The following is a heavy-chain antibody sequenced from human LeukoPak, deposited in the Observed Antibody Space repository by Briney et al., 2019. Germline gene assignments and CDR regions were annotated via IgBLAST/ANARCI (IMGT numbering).Heavy chain of an antibody. V-gene: IGHV1-69*04. CDR3: ARDQSMTWYFDL. CDR1: GGTFSSYT. Sequence: SVKVSCKASGGTFSSYTISWVRQAPGQGLEWMRRIIPILGIANYAQKFQGRVTITADKSTSTAYMELSSLRSEDTAVYYCARDQSMTWYFDLWGRGTLVTVSS. D-gene: IGHD2-8*01. CDR2: IIPILGIA. J-gene: IGHJ2*01.